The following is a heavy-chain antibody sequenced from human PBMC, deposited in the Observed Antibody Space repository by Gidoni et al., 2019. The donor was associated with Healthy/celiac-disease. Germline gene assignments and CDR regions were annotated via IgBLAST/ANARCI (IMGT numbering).Heavy chain of an antibody. CDR3: ARQAWNDGSFDY. J-gene: IGHJ4*02. D-gene: IGHD1-1*01. CDR2: IYYSGST. CDR1: GGSISSSSYY. Sequence: QLQLQESGPGLVKPSATLSLTCTVSGGSISSSSYYWGWLRQPPGKGLEWIGSIYYSGSTYYNPSLKSRVTISVDTSKNQFSLKLSSVTAADTAVYYCARQAWNDGSFDYWGQGTLVTVSS. V-gene: IGHV4-39*01.